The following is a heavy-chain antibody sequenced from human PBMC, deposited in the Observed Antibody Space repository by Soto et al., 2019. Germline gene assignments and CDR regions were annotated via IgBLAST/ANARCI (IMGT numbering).Heavy chain of an antibody. CDR3: ARTLASARQVDY. Sequence: EMQLVESGGGLVQPGGSLRLSCAVSGFTVSSNYMTWVRQPPGKGLEWVSVMYTSGRTYYGDSVKGRVTISRDNSKNTLYLQMNSLRVEDKAVYYCARTLASARQVDYWGQGTLVTVSS. CDR1: GFTVSSNY. V-gene: IGHV3-66*01. J-gene: IGHJ4*02. CDR2: MYTSGRT. D-gene: IGHD6-13*01.